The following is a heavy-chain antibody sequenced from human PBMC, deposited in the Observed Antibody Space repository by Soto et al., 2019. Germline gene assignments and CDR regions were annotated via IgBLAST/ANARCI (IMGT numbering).Heavy chain of an antibody. CDR3: ARWIWYQMLSAVEDY. Sequence: GSLRLSCAASGFTVSSNYMSWVRQAPGKGLEWVSVIYSGGSTYYADSVKGRFTISRDNSKNTLYLQMNGLRAEDKAVYYCARWIWYQMLSAVEDYCGQGTLVTVSS. J-gene: IGHJ4*02. D-gene: IGHD2-2*01. V-gene: IGHV3-66*01. CDR1: GFTVSSNY. CDR2: IYSGGST.